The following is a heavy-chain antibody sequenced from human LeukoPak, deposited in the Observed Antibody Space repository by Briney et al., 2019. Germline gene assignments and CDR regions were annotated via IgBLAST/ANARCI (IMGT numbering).Heavy chain of an antibody. D-gene: IGHD4-17*01. J-gene: IGHJ4*02. CDR2: IKHDEIEK. Sequence: GGSLRLSCAASGFTFSSYWMSWVRQAPGKGLEWVANIKHDEIEKYYVDSVKGRFTISRDNAKNSLFLQMNSLRVEDTAIYYCTRVPYGDYWSSDYWGQGTLVTVSS. CDR3: TRVPYGDYWSSDY. CDR1: GFTFSSYW. V-gene: IGHV3-7*01.